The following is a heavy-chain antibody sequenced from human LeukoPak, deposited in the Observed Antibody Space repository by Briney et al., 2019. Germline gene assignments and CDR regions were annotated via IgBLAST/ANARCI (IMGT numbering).Heavy chain of an antibody. J-gene: IGHJ6*02. CDR2: IYPGDSDT. Sequence: GESLKISCKGSGYRFFSHWIGWVRQKPGKGLEWMGIIYPGDSDTRYSPSFQGQVTISADTSINTAYLQWSSLRASDTAMYYCESHKGNDESGEYGDSYHYGMNVWGQGTTITVS. CDR3: ESHKGNDESGEYGDSYHYGMNV. D-gene: IGHD2-15*01. V-gene: IGHV5-51*01. CDR1: GYRFFSHW.